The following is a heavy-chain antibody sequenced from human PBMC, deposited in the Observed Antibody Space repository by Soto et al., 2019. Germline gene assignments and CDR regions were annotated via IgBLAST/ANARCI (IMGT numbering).Heavy chain of an antibody. CDR2: IWYDGSNK. Sequence: GGSLRLSCAVSGFTFSSYGMHWVRQAPGKGLEWVAVIWYDGSNKYYADSVKGRFTISRDNSKNTLYLQMNSLRAEYTAVYYCASDRGCSWSHDAFDIWGQGTMVTVSS. CDR1: GFTFSSYG. CDR3: ASDRGCSWSHDAFDI. V-gene: IGHV3-33*01. J-gene: IGHJ3*02. D-gene: IGHD6-13*01.